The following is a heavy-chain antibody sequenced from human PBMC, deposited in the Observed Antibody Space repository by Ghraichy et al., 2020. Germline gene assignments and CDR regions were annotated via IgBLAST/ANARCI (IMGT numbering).Heavy chain of an antibody. CDR1: GFTFSSYA. CDR2: ISGSGGST. V-gene: IGHV3-23*01. J-gene: IGHJ4*02. CDR3: AKDTALEWLFNRGYSYFDY. Sequence: GESLNISCAASGFTFSSYAMSWVRQAPGKGLEWVSAISGSGGSTYYADSVKGRFTISRDNSKNTLYLQMNSLRAEDTAVYYCAKDTALEWLFNRGYSYFDYWGQGTLVTVSS. D-gene: IGHD3-3*01.